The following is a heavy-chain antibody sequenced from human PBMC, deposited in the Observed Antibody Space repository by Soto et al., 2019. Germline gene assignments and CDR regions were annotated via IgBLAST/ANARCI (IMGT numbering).Heavy chain of an antibody. CDR2: ISGSGGTT. D-gene: IGHD6-13*01. V-gene: IGHV3-23*01. Sequence: GGSLRLSCVASTFTFTDYAMSWVRQAPGEGLEWVSGISGSGGTTYYAESVKGRFSISRDNSKNTLYLHLNNLRVEDTAIYYCATISDRGIAAALDSWGQGTLVTVSS. J-gene: IGHJ4*02. CDR1: TFTFTDYA. CDR3: ATISDRGIAAALDS.